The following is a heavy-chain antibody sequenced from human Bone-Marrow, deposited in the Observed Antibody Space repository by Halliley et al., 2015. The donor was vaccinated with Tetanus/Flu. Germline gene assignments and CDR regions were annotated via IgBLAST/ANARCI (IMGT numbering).Heavy chain of an antibody. V-gene: IGHV4-59*01. J-gene: IGHJ3*02. D-gene: IGHD2-8*02. CDR2: IYYSGRT. Sequence: GYIYYSGRTDSNPSLSTRVTISVDTSQNQFSLRLSSVTAADTAVYYCARVDSTGFYWANAFDIWGPGTKVTVSS. CDR3: ARVDSTGFYWANAFDI.